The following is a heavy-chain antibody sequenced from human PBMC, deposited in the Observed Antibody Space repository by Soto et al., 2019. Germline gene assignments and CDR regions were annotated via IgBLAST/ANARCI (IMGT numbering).Heavy chain of an antibody. D-gene: IGHD5-18*01. CDR3: ARHDTAKRGYSYGWNFDY. J-gene: IGHJ4*02. Sequence: PSETLSLTCTVSGGSISSSSYYWGWIRQPPGKGLEWIGSIYYSGSTYYNPSLKSRVTISVDTSKNQFSLKLSSVTAADTAVYYCARHDTAKRGYSYGWNFDYWGQGTLVTVSS. CDR2: IYYSGST. CDR1: GGSISSSSYY. V-gene: IGHV4-39*01.